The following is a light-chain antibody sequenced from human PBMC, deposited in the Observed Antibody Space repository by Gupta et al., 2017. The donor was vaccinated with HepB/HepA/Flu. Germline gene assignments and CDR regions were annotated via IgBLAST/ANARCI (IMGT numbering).Light chain of an antibody. V-gene: IGLV7-46*01. CDR3: LLYYTGVGV. CDR1: TGAVTSGHY. J-gene: IGLJ3*02. CDR2: DTT. Sequence: AVVTPEPSLTVSPGGTVTLTCGSSTGAVTSGHYPYWFQQKPGQAPRTLIYDTTNKHSWTPARFSGSLLGGKAALTLSGAQPEDESDYFCLLYYTGVGVFGGGTKLTVL.